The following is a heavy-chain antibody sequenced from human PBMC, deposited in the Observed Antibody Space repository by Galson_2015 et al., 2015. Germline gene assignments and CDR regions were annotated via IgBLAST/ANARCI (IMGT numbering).Heavy chain of an antibody. CDR2: ISYDGSNK. CDR1: GFTFSSYG. V-gene: IGHV3-30*03. CDR3: ARDLDCSGTSCHNGFDS. D-gene: IGHD2-2*01. J-gene: IGHJ5*01. Sequence: SLRLSCAASGFTFSSYGMHWVRQAPGKGLEWVAVISYDGSNKYYADSVKGRFTISRDNSKNTLYLQMNSLRAEDTAVYYCARDLDCSGTSCHNGFDSWGQGALVTVSS.